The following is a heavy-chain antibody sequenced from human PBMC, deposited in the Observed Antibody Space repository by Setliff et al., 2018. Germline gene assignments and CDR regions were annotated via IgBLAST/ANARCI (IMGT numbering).Heavy chain of an antibody. CDR2: IRYNGDYDGDKK. J-gene: IGHJ4*02. D-gene: IGHD6-19*01. Sequence: GGSLRLSCAASGFTFAMYGMHWVRQAPGKGLEWVTFIRYNGDYDGDKKYYADSVKGRFTISRDNAKKSVDLQMNSLRAEDTAVYYCATKAVAGTGGQGTLVTVSS. CDR1: GFTFAMYG. V-gene: IGHV3-30*02. CDR3: ATKAVAGT.